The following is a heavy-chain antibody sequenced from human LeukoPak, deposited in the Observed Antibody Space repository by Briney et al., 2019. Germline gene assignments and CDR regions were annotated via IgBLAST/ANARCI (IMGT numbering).Heavy chain of an antibody. D-gene: IGHD6-6*01. V-gene: IGHV4-31*03. Sequence: SQTLSLTCTVSGGSISSGGYYWSWIRQHPGKGLEWIGCIYYSGSTYYNPSLKSRVTISVDTSKNQFSLKLRSVTAADTAVYYCARAYSRSSEIDYWGQGTLLTVSS. CDR3: ARAYSRSSEIDY. J-gene: IGHJ4*02. CDR2: IYYSGST. CDR1: GGSISSGGYY.